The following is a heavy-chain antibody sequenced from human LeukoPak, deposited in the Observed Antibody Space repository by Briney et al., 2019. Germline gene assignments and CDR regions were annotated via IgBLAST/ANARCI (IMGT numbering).Heavy chain of an antibody. V-gene: IGHV1-2*02. Sequence: GASVKVSCMASGYTFTGYYMYWVRQAPGQGLEWMGWINPISGGTDYAQKFQGRVTMTRDTSISTAYMELSRLRSDDTAVYYCASVGIAVAGTFDYWGQGTLVTVSS. J-gene: IGHJ4*01. D-gene: IGHD6-19*01. CDR1: GYTFTGYY. CDR2: INPISGGT. CDR3: ASVGIAVAGTFDY.